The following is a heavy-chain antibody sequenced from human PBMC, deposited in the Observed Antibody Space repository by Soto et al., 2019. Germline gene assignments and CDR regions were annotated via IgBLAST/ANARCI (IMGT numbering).Heavy chain of an antibody. CDR2: IVVGSGNT. V-gene: IGHV1-58*01. Sequence: GASVKVSCKASGLTFTSSAVQWVRQARGQRLEWIGWIVVGSGNTNYAQKFQERVTITRDMSTSTAYMELSSLRSEDTAVYYCAADSDEYSSSLDYWGQGTLVTVSS. D-gene: IGHD6-6*01. CDR1: GLTFTSSA. J-gene: IGHJ4*02. CDR3: AADSDEYSSSLDY.